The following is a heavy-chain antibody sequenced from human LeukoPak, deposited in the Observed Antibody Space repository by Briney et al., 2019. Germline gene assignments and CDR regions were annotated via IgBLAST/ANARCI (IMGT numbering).Heavy chain of an antibody. V-gene: IGHV3-21*01. CDR3: ARDEGRYCSGGSCYSPY. CDR1: GLTFSTSG. Sequence: GGSLRLSCTASGLTFSTSGFNWVRQAPGKGLEWVSSISSSSSSYIYYADSVKGRFTISRDNAKNSLYLQMNSLRAEDTAVYYCARDEGRYCSGGSCYSPYWGQGTLVTVSS. D-gene: IGHD2-15*01. CDR2: ISSSSSSYI. J-gene: IGHJ4*02.